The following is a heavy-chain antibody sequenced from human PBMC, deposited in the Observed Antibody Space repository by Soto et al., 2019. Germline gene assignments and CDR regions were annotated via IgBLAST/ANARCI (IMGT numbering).Heavy chain of an antibody. CDR3: ARIRRGYSSSLRRGDYFDY. V-gene: IGHV1-69*13. Sequence: ASVKVSCKASGGTFSSYAIIWVRQAPGQGLEWMGGIIPIFGTANYAQKFQGRVTITADESTSTAYMELSSLRSEDTAVYYCARIRRGYSSSLRRGDYFDYWGQGTLVTVSS. D-gene: IGHD6-13*01. CDR2: IIPIFGTA. CDR1: GGTFSSYA. J-gene: IGHJ4*02.